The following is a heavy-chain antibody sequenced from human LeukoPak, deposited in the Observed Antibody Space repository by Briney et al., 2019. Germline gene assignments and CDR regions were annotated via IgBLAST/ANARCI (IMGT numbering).Heavy chain of an antibody. Sequence: PSETLSLTCSVSGGSISSCYWSWIRQPPGKGLEWIGYMYYSGSTNYNPSLKSRVTISVETSKNEFSLKLRSVTAADTAVYYCARVTGYRIEDYFDYWGQGTLVTVSS. CDR3: ARVTGYRIEDYFDY. J-gene: IGHJ4*02. CDR2: MYYSGST. CDR1: GGSISSCY. D-gene: IGHD6-13*01. V-gene: IGHV4-59*01.